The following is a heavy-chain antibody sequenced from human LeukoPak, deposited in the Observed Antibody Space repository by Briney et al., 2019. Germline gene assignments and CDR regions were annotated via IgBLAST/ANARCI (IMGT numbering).Heavy chain of an antibody. V-gene: IGHV3-74*03. CDR2: LSGDGSST. J-gene: IGHJ4*02. CDR3: ARASTTVPNLLDN. D-gene: IGHD4-17*01. CDR1: GFTFNTYW. Sequence: GGSLRLSCVVSGFTFNTYWMHWVRQAPGKGLLWVSRLSGDGSSTAYADSLKGRFTISRDNAKHTLYLQMNSLRAEDTAVYFCARASTTVPNLLDNWGQGTLVTVSS.